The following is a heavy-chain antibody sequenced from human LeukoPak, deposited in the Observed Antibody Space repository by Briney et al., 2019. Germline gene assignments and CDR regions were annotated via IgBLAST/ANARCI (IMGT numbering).Heavy chain of an antibody. CDR3: VRGIGNYYDSGGANS. V-gene: IGHV3-13*05. CDR1: GFTFSAYA. CDR2: IGSDNKP. D-gene: IGHD3-10*01. Sequence: GGSLRLSCEASGFTFSAYAMTWVRQAPGKGLEWVSSIGSDNKPHYSGSVKGRFTMSREDAKNSLFLQMNSLRAGDTAVYYCVRGIGNYYDSGGANSWGQGTLVTVSS. J-gene: IGHJ4*02.